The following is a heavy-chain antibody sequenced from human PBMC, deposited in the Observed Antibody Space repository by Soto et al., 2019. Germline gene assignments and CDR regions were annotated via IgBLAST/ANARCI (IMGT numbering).Heavy chain of an antibody. D-gene: IGHD7-27*01. V-gene: IGHV4-34*01. CDR1: GGSFGGYY. Sequence: SETLSLTCAVYGGSFGGYYWSWIRQPPGKGLEWIEEINHSGSTNYNTSLKSRVTISVDTSKNQCSLKLSSVTSADTAVYYCALTGDQAFDIWGQGTMVTVSS. CDR2: INHSGST. J-gene: IGHJ3*02. CDR3: ALTGDQAFDI.